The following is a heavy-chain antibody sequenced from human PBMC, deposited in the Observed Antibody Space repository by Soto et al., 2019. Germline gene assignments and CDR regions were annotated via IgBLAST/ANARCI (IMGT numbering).Heavy chain of an antibody. D-gene: IGHD6-6*01. Sequence: SETLSLTCTVSGGSISSSSYYWGWIRQPPGKGLEWIGSIYYSGSTYYNPSLKSRVTISVDTSKNQFSLKLNSVTAADTAVYYCARWGGSSRPCDYWGQGRLVTVSS. CDR2: IYYSGST. CDR3: ARWGGSSRPCDY. J-gene: IGHJ4*02. V-gene: IGHV4-39*07. CDR1: GGSISSSSYY.